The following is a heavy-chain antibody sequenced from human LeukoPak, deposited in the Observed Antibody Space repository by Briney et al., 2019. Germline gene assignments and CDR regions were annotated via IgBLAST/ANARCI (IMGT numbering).Heavy chain of an antibody. J-gene: IGHJ3*02. CDR3: ARGRIAVAAKDAFDI. D-gene: IGHD6-19*01. CDR1: GYTFTSYY. V-gene: IGHV1-46*01. CDR2: IYPSGGST. Sequence: ASVKVSCKASGYTFTSYYMHWVRQAPGQGLEWMGVIYPSGGSTSYAQKFQGRVTMTRDTSTSTVYMELSSLRSEDTAVYYCARGRIAVAAKDAFDIWGQGTMVTVSS.